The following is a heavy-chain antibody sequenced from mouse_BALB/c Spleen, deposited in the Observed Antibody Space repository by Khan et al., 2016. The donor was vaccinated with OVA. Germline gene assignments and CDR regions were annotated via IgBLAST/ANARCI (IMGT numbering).Heavy chain of an antibody. CDR2: ISYSDST. CDR3: ARGNYYGYYVDY. D-gene: IGHD1-1*01. V-gene: IGHV3-2*02. Sequence: VQLKESGPGLVKPSQSLSLTCPVTGYSITSNYAWNWIRQFPGNKLEWMGYISYSDSTSYNPSLTRRISFTRDPSQNQFFLQLNSVTTEDKATYYCARGNYYGYYVDYWGQGTTLTVAA. CDR1: GYSITSNYA. J-gene: IGHJ2*01.